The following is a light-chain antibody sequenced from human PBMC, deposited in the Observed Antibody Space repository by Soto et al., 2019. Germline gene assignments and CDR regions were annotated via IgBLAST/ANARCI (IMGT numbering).Light chain of an antibody. J-gene: IGLJ3*02. CDR1: SSDVGGYNY. Sequence: QSALTQPASVSGSPGQSITISCTGTSSDVGGYNYVSWFQQHPGKAPKLMISEVSNRPSGVSNRFSGSKSGNTASLTISGLQAKDEDDYYCSSYTSTSPWVFGGGTKVTVL. CDR3: SSYTSTSPWV. V-gene: IGLV2-14*01. CDR2: EVS.